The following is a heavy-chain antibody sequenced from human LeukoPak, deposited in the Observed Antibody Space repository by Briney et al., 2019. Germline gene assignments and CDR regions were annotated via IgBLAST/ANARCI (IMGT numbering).Heavy chain of an antibody. CDR1: GYTFNTYG. CDR3: ARGVVLGYCSGGSCSHDAFDI. Sequence: ASVKVSCKASGYTFNTYGITWVRQGPGQGLEWMGWISAYNGHTQSAQKLQGRVTMTTDTSTSTAYMELRSLRSDDTAVYYCARGVVLGYCSGGSCSHDAFDIWGQGTMVTVSS. V-gene: IGHV1-18*01. D-gene: IGHD2-15*01. J-gene: IGHJ3*02. CDR2: ISAYNGHT.